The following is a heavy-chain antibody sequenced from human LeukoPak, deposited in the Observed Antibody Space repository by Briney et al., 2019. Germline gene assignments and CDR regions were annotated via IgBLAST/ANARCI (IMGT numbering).Heavy chain of an antibody. Sequence: SVKVSCKASGGTFSSYAISWVRQAPGQGLEWMGGIIPIFGTANYAQKFQGRFTGTTDSSTSTAYMELRNLTFDDTAVYYCARDGTSTDDYWGQGTLVTVSS. CDR2: IIPIFGTA. CDR1: GGTFSSYA. J-gene: IGHJ4*02. D-gene: IGHD2-2*01. V-gene: IGHV1-69*05. CDR3: ARDGTSTDDY.